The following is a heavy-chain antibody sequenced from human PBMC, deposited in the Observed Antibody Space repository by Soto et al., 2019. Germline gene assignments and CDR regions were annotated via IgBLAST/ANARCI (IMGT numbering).Heavy chain of an antibody. D-gene: IGHD2-15*01. CDR3: ARSAAKYCSGGICYPDF. CDR1: GFTFSSYA. V-gene: IGHV3-23*01. CDR2: ISGSGGST. Sequence: EVQLLESGGGLIQPGGSLRLSCAASGFTFSSYAMSWVRQAPGKGLEWVSAISGSGGSTYYADSVKGRFTISRDNSKNALYLQMNSLRAEDTAVYYCARSAAKYCSGGICYPDFWGQGTLVTVSS. J-gene: IGHJ4*02.